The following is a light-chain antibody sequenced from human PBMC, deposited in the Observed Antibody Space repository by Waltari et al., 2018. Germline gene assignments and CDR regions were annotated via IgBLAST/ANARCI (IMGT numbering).Light chain of an antibody. CDR1: QGISSY. J-gene: IGKJ3*01. CDR2: AAS. CDR3: QQLNSYPRYGP. V-gene: IGKV1-9*01. Sequence: IQLTQSPSSLSASVGDRVTITGRASQGISSYLAWYQQKPGKAPKLLIYAASTLQSGVPSRFSGSGSGTDFTLTISSLQPEDFATYYCQQLNSYPRYGPFGPGTKVDSK.